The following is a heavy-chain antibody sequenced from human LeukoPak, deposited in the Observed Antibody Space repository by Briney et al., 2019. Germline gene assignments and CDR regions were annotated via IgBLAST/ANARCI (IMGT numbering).Heavy chain of an antibody. V-gene: IGHV1-69*13. Sequence: ASVKVFCKASGGTFSSYAISLARQAPGQGLEWRGGIIPIFGTANYAQKFQGRVTITADESTSTAYMELSSLRSEDTAVYYCARDAEPSTILRFLEGGVVDIWGQGTMVTVSS. CDR1: GGTFSSYA. CDR3: ARDAEPSTILRFLEGGVVDI. D-gene: IGHD3-3*01. J-gene: IGHJ3*02. CDR2: IIPIFGTA.